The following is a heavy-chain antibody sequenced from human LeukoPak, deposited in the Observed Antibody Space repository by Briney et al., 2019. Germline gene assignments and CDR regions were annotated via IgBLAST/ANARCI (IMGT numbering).Heavy chain of an antibody. Sequence: GSLRLSCAASGFTVSGNYMSWVRQSPQKGLEWVSLISGDGRDTYYADSVKGRFTISRDNSKNSLYLQMNSLRTEDTAVYFCAKDKNDYGDYSSDYWGQGTLVTVSS. V-gene: IGHV3-43*02. CDR3: AKDKNDYGDYSSDY. CDR1: GFTVSGNY. D-gene: IGHD4-17*01. J-gene: IGHJ4*02. CDR2: ISGDGRDT.